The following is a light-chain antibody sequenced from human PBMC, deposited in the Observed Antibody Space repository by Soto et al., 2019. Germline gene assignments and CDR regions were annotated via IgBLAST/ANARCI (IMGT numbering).Light chain of an antibody. J-gene: IGLJ1*01. CDR2: EVS. CDR1: SSDVGGYNY. Sequence: QLVLTQPASVSGSPGQSITISCTGTSSDVGGYNYVSWYQQHPGKAPKLMIYEVSNRPSGVSNRFSGSKSGNMASLTISGLQAEDEADYYCSSYTSSSIDYVFGTGTQLTVL. V-gene: IGLV2-14*01. CDR3: SSYTSSSIDYV.